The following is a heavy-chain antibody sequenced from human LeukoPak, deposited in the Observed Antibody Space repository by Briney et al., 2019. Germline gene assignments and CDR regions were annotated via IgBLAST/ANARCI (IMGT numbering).Heavy chain of an antibody. V-gene: IGHV3-21*01. CDR3: ARDKILWFGELSAGVGSADY. Sequence: GGSLRLSCAASGFTFSSYSMNWVRQAPGKGLEWASSISSSSSYIYYADSVKGRFTISRDNAKNSLYLQMNSLRAEDTAVYYCARDKILWFGELSAGVGSADYWGQGTLVTVSS. D-gene: IGHD3-10*01. CDR2: ISSSSSYI. CDR1: GFTFSSYS. J-gene: IGHJ4*02.